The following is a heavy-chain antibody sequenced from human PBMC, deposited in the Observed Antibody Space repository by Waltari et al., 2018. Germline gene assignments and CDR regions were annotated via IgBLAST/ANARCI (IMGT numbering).Heavy chain of an antibody. D-gene: IGHD3-10*01. Sequence: QLQLLESGPGLLKHSETLSLTCTVSGDSVISSNDSRGWIRQTPGKGLEWIGNIYYSGRSSYNPSLKSRVIISVDTSKNQFSVGLTSVTAADTAVFYCARLSPPMWVRGVKGGYYFDYWGPGTLVTVSS. CDR1: GDSVISSNDS. CDR3: ARLSPPMWVRGVKGGYYFDY. CDR2: IYYSGRS. V-gene: IGHV4-39*07. J-gene: IGHJ4*02.